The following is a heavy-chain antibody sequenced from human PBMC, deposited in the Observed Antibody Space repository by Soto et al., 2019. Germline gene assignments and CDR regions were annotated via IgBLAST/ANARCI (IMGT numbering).Heavy chain of an antibody. D-gene: IGHD3-10*01. CDR2: IYYSGST. CDR1: GGSISSSSYY. Sequence: SETLSLTCTVSGGSISSSSYYWGWIRQPPGKGLEWIGSIYYSGSTYYNPSLKSRVTISVDTSKNQFSLKLSSVTAADTAVYYCARPTSSGSYYQKSYYYYYMDVWGKGTTVTVSS. V-gene: IGHV4-39*01. CDR3: ARPTSSGSYYQKSYYYYYMDV. J-gene: IGHJ6*03.